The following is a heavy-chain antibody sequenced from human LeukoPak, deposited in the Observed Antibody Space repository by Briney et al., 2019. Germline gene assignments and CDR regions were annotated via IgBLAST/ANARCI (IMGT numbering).Heavy chain of an antibody. CDR2: IYYSGST. D-gene: IGHD6-13*01. V-gene: IGHV4-59*01. J-gene: IGHJ3*02. Sequence: PSETLSLTCTVSGGTISSYYWTWIRQLPGKGLEWIGYIYYSGSTNYNSSLKSRVTISVDTSKNQFSLKLSSVTAADTAIYYCARAVASSWYGDAFDIWGQGTMVTVSS. CDR1: GGTISSYY. CDR3: ARAVASSWYGDAFDI.